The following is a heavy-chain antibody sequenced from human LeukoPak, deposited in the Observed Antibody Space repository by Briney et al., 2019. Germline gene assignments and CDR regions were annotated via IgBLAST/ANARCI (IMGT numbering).Heavy chain of an antibody. CDR1: GFTFSSYG. CDR3: ARLATALYYCMDV. Sequence: PGGSLRLSCAASGFTFSSYGMHWVRQAPGKGLEWVAVIWYDGSNKYYADSVKGRFTISRDNSKNTLYLQMNSLRAEDTAVYYCARLATALYYCMDVWGKGTTVTVSS. CDR2: IWYDGSNK. V-gene: IGHV3-33*01. J-gene: IGHJ6*03. D-gene: IGHD5-24*01.